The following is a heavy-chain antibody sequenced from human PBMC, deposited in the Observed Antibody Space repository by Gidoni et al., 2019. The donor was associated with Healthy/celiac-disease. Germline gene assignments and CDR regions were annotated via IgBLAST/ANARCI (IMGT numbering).Heavy chain of an antibody. V-gene: IGHV3-33*01. Sequence: QVQLVESGGGVVQPGRSLRLSCAASGFTCSRYGMPWVRQAPGKGLEWVAVIWYDGSNKYYAASVKGRFTISRDNSKNTLYLQMNSLRAEDTAVYYCASGDYGSGSYFYYYYGMDVWGQGTTVTVSS. D-gene: IGHD3-10*01. CDR2: IWYDGSNK. CDR1: GFTCSRYG. J-gene: IGHJ6*02. CDR3: ASGDYGSGSYFYYYYGMDV.